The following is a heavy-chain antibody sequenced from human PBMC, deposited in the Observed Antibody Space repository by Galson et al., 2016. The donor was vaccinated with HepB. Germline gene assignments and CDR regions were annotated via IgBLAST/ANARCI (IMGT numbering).Heavy chain of an antibody. Sequence: SLRLSCADSGFTFSSDSMNWVRQAPGKGLEWISSISRSSSLIYYADSVTVRFTISRDNAKRSLYLQMNSLRVEDTAVYYCVREGGYCYGDSCRYFDLWGRGTVVTVSS. V-gene: IGHV3-21*01. CDR3: VREGGYCYGDSCRYFDL. J-gene: IGHJ2*01. D-gene: IGHD2-15*01. CDR2: ISRSSSLI. CDR1: GFTFSSDS.